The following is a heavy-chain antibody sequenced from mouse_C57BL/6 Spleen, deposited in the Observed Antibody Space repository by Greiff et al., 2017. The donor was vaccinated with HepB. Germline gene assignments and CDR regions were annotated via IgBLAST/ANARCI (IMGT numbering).Heavy chain of an antibody. Sequence: QVQLKQSGAELVRPGASVTLSFKASGYTFTDYEIHWVKQTPVHGLEWIGAIDPETGGTAYNQKFKGKAILTADKSSSTAYMELRSLTSEDSAVYYSFITFAYWGQGTLVTVSA. J-gene: IGHJ3*01. CDR3: FITFAY. D-gene: IGHD1-1*01. CDR2: IDPETGGT. V-gene: IGHV1-15*01. CDR1: GYTFTDYE.